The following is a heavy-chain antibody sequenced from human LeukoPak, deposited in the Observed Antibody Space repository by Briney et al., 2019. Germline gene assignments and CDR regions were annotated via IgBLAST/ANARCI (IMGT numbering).Heavy chain of an antibody. CDR3: ARKRSPGAFDI. J-gene: IGHJ3*02. V-gene: IGHV3-23*01. Sequence: GGSLRLSCAASGFTFSSYAMSWVRKVSGKGLEWVSVISGSGGSTYYADSVKGRSTISRDNAKNSLYLQMNSLRAEDTAVYYCARKRSPGAFDIWGQGTMVTVSS. CDR2: ISGSGGST. CDR1: GFTFSSYA.